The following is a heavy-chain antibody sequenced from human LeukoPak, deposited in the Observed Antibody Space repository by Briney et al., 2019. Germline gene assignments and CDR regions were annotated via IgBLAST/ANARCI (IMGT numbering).Heavy chain of an antibody. Sequence: ASVKVSCKASGYTFTSYAMHWVRQAPGQRLEWMGWINAGNGNTKYSQKFQGRVTITRDTSASTAYMELSSLRSEDTAVYYCARDGSSSSAIDYWGQGTLVTVSS. J-gene: IGHJ4*02. V-gene: IGHV1-3*01. CDR1: GYTFTSYA. CDR3: ARDGSSSSAIDY. D-gene: IGHD6-6*01. CDR2: INAGNGNT.